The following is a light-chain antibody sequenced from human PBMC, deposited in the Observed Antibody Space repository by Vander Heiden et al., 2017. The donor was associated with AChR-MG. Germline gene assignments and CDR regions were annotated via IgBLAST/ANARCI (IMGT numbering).Light chain of an antibody. CDR3: QQYNNWPPLT. Sequence: EIVMTQSPATLSVSPGERAILSCRASQSVSSNLAWYQQNPGQAPRLLIFGASTRATGIPARFSGSGYGTEFTLTISSLQSEDFAVYYCQQYNNWPPLTFGGGTKVDIK. CDR1: QSVSSN. CDR2: GAS. J-gene: IGKJ4*01. V-gene: IGKV3-15*01.